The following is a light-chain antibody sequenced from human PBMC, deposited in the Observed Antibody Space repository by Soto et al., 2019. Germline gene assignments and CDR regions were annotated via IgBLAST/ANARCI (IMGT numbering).Light chain of an antibody. CDR1: QSVSSF. V-gene: IGKV3-11*01. CDR2: DAS. J-gene: IGKJ5*01. CDR3: QQRSRWPPSIT. Sequence: EIVLTQSPASLSLSPGERATLSCRASQSVSSFLAWYQQKPGQAPRLLIYDASNRATGIPARFSGSGTGTDFTLTISSLEPEDVALYYCQQRSRWPPSITFCQGTRLEI.